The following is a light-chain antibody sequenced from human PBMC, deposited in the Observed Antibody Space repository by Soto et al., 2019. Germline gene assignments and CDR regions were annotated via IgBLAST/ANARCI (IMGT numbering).Light chain of an antibody. J-gene: IGKJ1*01. Sequence: EMVMTQSPATLSVSPGERATLSCRASENIITNLAWYQQKPGQPPRLLIYSASVRATGIPARFSGSGSGTEFTLTISSLQSEDFAVYYCLQRSNWLWTFGQGTKVDIK. CDR1: ENIITN. V-gene: IGKV3-15*01. CDR3: LQRSNWLWT. CDR2: SAS.